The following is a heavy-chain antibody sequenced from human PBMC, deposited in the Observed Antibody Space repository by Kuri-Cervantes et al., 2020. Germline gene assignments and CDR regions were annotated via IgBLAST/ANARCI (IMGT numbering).Heavy chain of an antibody. J-gene: IGHJ4*02. V-gene: IGHV3-7*02. D-gene: IGHD4-17*01. CDR3: YGDFRDC. CDR2: TKQDGSEK. Sequence: GGSLRLSCAASGFTFRTYWMSWVRQAPGKGPEWVANTKQDGSEKYYVDSVKGRLTISRDNSKNTLYLQMSSLRVEDTAIYYCYGDFRDCWGQGTLVTVSS. CDR1: GFTFRTYW.